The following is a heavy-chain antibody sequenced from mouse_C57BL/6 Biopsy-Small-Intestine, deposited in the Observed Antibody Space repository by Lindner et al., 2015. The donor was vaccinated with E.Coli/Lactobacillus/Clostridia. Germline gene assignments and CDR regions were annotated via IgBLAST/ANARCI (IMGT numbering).Heavy chain of an antibody. J-gene: IGHJ4*01. V-gene: IGHV1-15*01. Sequence: LQEVWGVELVRPGAFSDAVLQGLRATHLLTMEMHWVEQTPVHGLEWIGAIDPETGGTAYNQKFKGKAILTADKSSSTAYMELRSLTSEDSAVYYCARCNYAGRDYAMDYWGQGTSVTVSS. CDR1: ATHLLTME. CDR2: IDPETGGT. CDR3: ARCNYAGRDYAMDY. D-gene: IGHD2-1*01.